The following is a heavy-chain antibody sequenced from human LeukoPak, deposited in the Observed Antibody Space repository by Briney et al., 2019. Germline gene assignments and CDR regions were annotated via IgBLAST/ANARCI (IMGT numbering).Heavy chain of an antibody. V-gene: IGHV3-23*01. CDR3: GKARVIAATGRFSGLFDS. CDR1: GFXFSSYA. D-gene: IGHD6-13*01. CDR2: ISGSGGTT. Sequence: GGSLRLSCAASGFXFSSYAISWVRQAPGEGQEWLSAISGSGGTTYYADSVKGRFTISRDNFKDTLYLQMNSLRAEDTAVYYCGKARVIAATGRFSGLFDSWGQGTLVTVSS. J-gene: IGHJ4*02.